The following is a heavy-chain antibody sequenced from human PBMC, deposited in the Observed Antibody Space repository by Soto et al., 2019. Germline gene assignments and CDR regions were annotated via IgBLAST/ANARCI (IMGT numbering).Heavy chain of an antibody. Sequence: SVKASCKASGGTFSSYAISWVRQAPGQGLEWMGGIIPIFGTANYAQKFQGRVTITADESTSTAYMELSSLRSEDTAVYYCARERGGVRGGAQHYYGMDVWGQGTTVTVSS. CDR3: ARERGGVRGGAQHYYGMDV. CDR2: IIPIFGTA. J-gene: IGHJ6*02. CDR1: GGTFSSYA. V-gene: IGHV1-69*13. D-gene: IGHD3-10*01.